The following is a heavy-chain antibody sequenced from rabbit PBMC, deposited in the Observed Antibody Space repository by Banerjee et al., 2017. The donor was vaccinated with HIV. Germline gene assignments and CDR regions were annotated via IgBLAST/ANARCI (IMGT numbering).Heavy chain of an antibody. D-gene: IGHD1-1*01. CDR1: GFSFSSSYY. J-gene: IGHJ4*01. CDR2: IYTISGST. V-gene: IGHV1S43*01. CDR3: ARGDTGSRHSPFNL. Sequence: QSLEESGGDLVKPGASLTLTCTASGFSFSSSYYMCWVRQAPGKGLELIVCIYTISGSTWYASWVHGRFIITRNTSLNTVDLKMTSLTAADTATYFCARGDTGSRHSPFNLWGPGTLVTVS.